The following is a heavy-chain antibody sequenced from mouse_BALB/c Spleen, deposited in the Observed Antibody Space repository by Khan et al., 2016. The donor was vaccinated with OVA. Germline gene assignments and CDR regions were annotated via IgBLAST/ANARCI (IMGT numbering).Heavy chain of an antibody. CDR3: TRLAYYYDSEGFAY. D-gene: IGHD1-1*01. CDR2: VSTGGTYT. CDR1: GFTFSTYG. J-gene: IGHJ3*01. Sequence: EVELVESGGDLVKPGGSLKLSCAASGFTFSTYGMSWVRQTPDRRLEWVATVSTGGTYTYYLDSVKGRFTISRDNAKNTLYLQMSSRKSEDTAMFYCTRLAYYYDSEGFAYWGQGTLVTVSA. V-gene: IGHV5-6*01.